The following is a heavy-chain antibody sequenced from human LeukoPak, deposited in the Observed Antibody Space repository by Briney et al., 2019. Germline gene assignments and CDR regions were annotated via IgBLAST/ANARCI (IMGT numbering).Heavy chain of an antibody. CDR1: GGSISSSSYY. D-gene: IGHD6-19*01. CDR3: ARALWLVRQGFDY. J-gene: IGHJ4*02. Sequence: SQTLSLTCTVSGGSISSSSYYWGWIRQPPGKGLEWIGSIYYSGSTYYNPSLKSRVTISVDTSKNQFSLKLSSVTAADTAVYYCARALWLVRQGFDYWGQGTLVTVSS. V-gene: IGHV4-39*01. CDR2: IYYSGST.